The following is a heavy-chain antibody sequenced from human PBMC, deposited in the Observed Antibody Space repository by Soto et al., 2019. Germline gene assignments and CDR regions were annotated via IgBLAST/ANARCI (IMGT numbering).Heavy chain of an antibody. CDR1: GFTFSSYG. J-gene: IGHJ6*02. Sequence: PGGSLRLSCAASGFTFSSYGMHWVRQAPGKGLEWVSVIWYDGSNKYYADSVEGRFTISRDNSKNTLYLQMNSLRAEDTAVYYWARDRYSSPSSYYYYGMDVWGQGTTVTVSS. V-gene: IGHV3-33*01. D-gene: IGHD6-6*01. CDR2: IWYDGSNK. CDR3: ARDRYSSPSSYYYYGMDV.